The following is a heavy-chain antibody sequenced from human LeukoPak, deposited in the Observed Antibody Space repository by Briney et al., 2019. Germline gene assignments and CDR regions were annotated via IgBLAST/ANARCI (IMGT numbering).Heavy chain of an antibody. D-gene: IGHD3-10*01. CDR1: GGSISSYY. Sequence: PSETLSLTCTVSGGSISSYYWSWIRQPPGKGLEWIGYIYYSGSTNYNPSLKSRVTISVDTSKNQFSLKLSSVTAADTAVYYCARGTRWFGELLPTLDYWGQGTLVTVSS. J-gene: IGHJ4*02. V-gene: IGHV4-59*01. CDR2: IYYSGST. CDR3: ARGTRWFGELLPTLDY.